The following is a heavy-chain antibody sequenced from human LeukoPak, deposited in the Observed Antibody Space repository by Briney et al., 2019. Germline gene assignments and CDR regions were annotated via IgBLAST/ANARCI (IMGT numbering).Heavy chain of an antibody. J-gene: IGHJ6*02. Sequence: PSETLSLTCTVSGGSISSSSYYWGWIRQPPGKGLEWIGSIYYSGSTYYNPSLKSRVTISVDTSKNLFSLKLSSVTAADTAVYYCARVWIVVVPAAPRGLYYYYYGMDVWGQGTTVTVSS. V-gene: IGHV4-39*01. CDR2: IYYSGST. D-gene: IGHD2-2*01. CDR3: ARVWIVVVPAAPRGLYYYYYGMDV. CDR1: GGSISSSSYY.